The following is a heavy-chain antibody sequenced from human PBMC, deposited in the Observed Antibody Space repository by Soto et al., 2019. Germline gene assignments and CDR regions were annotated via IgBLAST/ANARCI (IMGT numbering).Heavy chain of an antibody. D-gene: IGHD3-10*01. V-gene: IGHV4-30-4*01. J-gene: IGHJ4*01. CDR2: FHSSGAT. Sequence: SETLSLTCTVSGGSISSADYYWSWIRQPPGKGLEWIGYFHSSGATYKDPSLKSRVTISVDTSKNQISLKLDSVTAADTAGYYCASIWFGDFDYWGHGTPVTVSS. CDR1: GGSISSADYY. CDR3: ASIWFGDFDY.